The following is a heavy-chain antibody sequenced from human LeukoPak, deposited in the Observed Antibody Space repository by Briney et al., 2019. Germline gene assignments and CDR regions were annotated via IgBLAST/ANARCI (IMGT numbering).Heavy chain of an antibody. J-gene: IGHJ4*02. Sequence: PSETLSLTCTVSGGSISSSSYYWGWIRQPPGKGLEWIGSSYYSGSTYYNPSLKSRVTISVDTSKNQFSLKLSSVTAADTAVYYCARHPSYYGSGSPFDWGQGTLVTVSS. CDR3: ARHPSYYGSGSPFD. CDR1: GGSISSSSYY. D-gene: IGHD3-10*01. CDR2: SYYSGST. V-gene: IGHV4-39*01.